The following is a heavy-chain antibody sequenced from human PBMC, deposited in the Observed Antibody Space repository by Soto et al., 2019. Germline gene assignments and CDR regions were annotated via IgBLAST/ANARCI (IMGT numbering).Heavy chain of an antibody. Sequence: QPGGSLRLSCAASGFTFSRYEMNWVRQAPGKGLEWVSVIYSGGSTYYADSVKGRFTISRDNSKNTLYLQMNSLRAEDTAVYYCAREGAGYDILTGRRPYGMDVWGQGTTVTVSS. CDR2: IYSGGST. V-gene: IGHV3-53*01. D-gene: IGHD3-9*01. CDR3: AREGAGYDILTGRRPYGMDV. J-gene: IGHJ6*02. CDR1: GFTFSRYE.